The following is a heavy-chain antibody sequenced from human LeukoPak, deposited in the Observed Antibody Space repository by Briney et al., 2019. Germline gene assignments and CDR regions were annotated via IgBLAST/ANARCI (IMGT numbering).Heavy chain of an antibody. Sequence: GGSLRLSCAASGFTYNSYAMTWVRQAPGKGLEWVAGISGSGGSTRYADSAKGRFTISRDNSKNTLYLEMNSLRAEDTAVYFCAKERRSGGSCSDYWGQGTLVTVSS. CDR1: GFTYNSYA. V-gene: IGHV3-23*01. CDR3: AKERRSGGSCSDY. CDR2: ISGSGGST. J-gene: IGHJ4*02. D-gene: IGHD2-15*01.